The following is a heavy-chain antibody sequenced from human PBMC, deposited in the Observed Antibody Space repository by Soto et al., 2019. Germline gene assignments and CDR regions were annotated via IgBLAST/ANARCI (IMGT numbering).Heavy chain of an antibody. Sequence: ETLSLTCTVSGGSVSSGSYYWSWIRQPPGKGLEWIGYIYYSGSTNYNPSLQSRVTISVDTSKNQFSLKLSSVTAADTAVYYCASGIDYGGENSPVDYWGQGTLVTVSS. V-gene: IGHV4-61*01. CDR2: IYYSGST. J-gene: IGHJ4*02. D-gene: IGHD4-17*01. CDR3: ASGIDYGGENSPVDY. CDR1: GGSVSSGSYY.